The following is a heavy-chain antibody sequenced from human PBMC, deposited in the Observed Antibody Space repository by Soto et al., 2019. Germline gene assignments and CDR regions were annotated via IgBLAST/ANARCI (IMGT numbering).Heavy chain of an antibody. J-gene: IGHJ4*02. V-gene: IGHV3-23*01. D-gene: IGHD3-9*01. CDR1: GFTFSSYA. CDR2: ISGSGGST. Sequence: GGSLRLSCAASGFTFSSYAMSWVRQAPGKGLEWVSAISGSGGSTYYADSVKGRFTISRDNSKNTLCLQMNSLRAEDTAVYYCAKDPREARYVLRYFDWLSTNYFDYWGQGTLVTVSS. CDR3: AKDPREARYVLRYFDWLSTNYFDY.